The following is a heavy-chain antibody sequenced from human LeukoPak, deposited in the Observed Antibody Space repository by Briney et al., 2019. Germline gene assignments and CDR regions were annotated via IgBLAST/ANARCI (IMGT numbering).Heavy chain of an antibody. Sequence: GASVKVSCKASGYTFTGHYIHWVRQAPGQGLEWMGWINPNSGGTYSAQNFPGRVTITSDTSISTAYMELSRLTSDDTAVYFCAREMNPAVSGTFDYWGQGTLVTVSS. CDR3: AREMNPAVSGTFDY. CDR1: GYTFTGHY. CDR2: INPNSGGT. V-gene: IGHV1-2*02. J-gene: IGHJ4*02. D-gene: IGHD6-19*01.